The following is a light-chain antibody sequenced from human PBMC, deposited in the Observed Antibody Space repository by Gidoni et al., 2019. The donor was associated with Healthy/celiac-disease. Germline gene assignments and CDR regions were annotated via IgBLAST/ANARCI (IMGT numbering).Light chain of an antibody. CDR2: DVS. J-gene: IGLJ3*02. CDR1: SSDVGCYNY. V-gene: IGLV2-14*01. Sequence: QSALTQPASVSGSPGQSITISCTGTSSDVGCYNYVSWYQQHPGKAPKRMIYDVSNRPSGVSNRFSGSKSGNTASLTISGLQAEDEADYYCSSYTSSSTGVFGGGTKLTVL. CDR3: SSYTSSSTGV.